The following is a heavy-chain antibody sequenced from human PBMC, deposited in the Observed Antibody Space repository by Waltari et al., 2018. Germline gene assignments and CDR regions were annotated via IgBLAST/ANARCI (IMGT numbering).Heavy chain of an antibody. CDR1: GGSSSSSSYY. Sequence: QLQLQESGPGLVKPSETLSLTCAVSGGSSSSSSYYWGWIRQPPGKGLEWIGSIYYSGSTYYNPSLKSRVTISVDTSKNQFSLKLSSVTAADTAVYYCAREVWSGYYWSRWGQGTLVTVSS. CDR3: AREVWSGYYWSR. J-gene: IGHJ4*02. D-gene: IGHD3-3*01. V-gene: IGHV4-39*07. CDR2: IYYSGST.